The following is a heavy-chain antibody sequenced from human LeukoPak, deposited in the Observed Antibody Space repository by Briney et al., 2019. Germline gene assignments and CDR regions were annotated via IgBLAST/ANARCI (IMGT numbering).Heavy chain of an antibody. J-gene: IGHJ4*02. D-gene: IGHD3-10*01. CDR3: AREDGSGSYYNGPFDY. Sequence: ASVKVSCKASGYTFTSYYMHWVRQAPGHGLEWVGIINPSGGSTSYAQKFQGRVTMTRDTSTSTVYMELSSLRSEDTAVYYCAREDGSGSYYNGPFDYWGQGTLVTVSS. CDR2: INPSGGST. V-gene: IGHV1-46*01. CDR1: GYTFTSYY.